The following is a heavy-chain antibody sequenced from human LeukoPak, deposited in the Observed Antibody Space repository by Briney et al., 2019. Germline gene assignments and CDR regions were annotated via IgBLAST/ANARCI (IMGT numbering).Heavy chain of an antibody. CDR2: IRSIAYGGTT. CDR1: GFTLGDYA. D-gene: IGHD1-26*01. Sequence: GWSLTLSCTASGFTLGDYAMSWVRQAPGKGREWVGFIRSIAYGGTTEYAASVKGRFTISRDDSKYIAYLQMNSLKTEDTAVYYCTRDGSGSYGRDYFDYWGQGTLVTVSS. V-gene: IGHV3-49*04. CDR3: TRDGSGSYGRDYFDY. J-gene: IGHJ4*02.